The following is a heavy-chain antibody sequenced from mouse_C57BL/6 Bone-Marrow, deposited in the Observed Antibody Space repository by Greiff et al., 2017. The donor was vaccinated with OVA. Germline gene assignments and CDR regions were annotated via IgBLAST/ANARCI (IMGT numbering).Heavy chain of an antibody. CDR3: ARRVGDY. Sequence: EVQLQQSGPELVKPGASVKISCKASGYTFTDYYMNWVKQSHGKSLEWIGDINPNNGGTSYNQKFKGKATLTVDKSSSTAYMELRSLTSEDSAVYYCARRVGDYWGQGTTLTVSS. CDR2: INPNNGGT. D-gene: IGHD1-3*01. V-gene: IGHV1-26*01. J-gene: IGHJ2*01. CDR1: GYTFTDYY.